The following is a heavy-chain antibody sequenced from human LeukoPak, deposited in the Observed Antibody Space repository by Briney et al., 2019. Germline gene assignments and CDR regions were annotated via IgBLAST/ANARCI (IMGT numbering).Heavy chain of an antibody. J-gene: IGHJ6*03. CDR2: ISWNSDSI. CDR1: GFIFNDYA. CDR3: ARDPLRYGSGSYYLYYYYYMDV. V-gene: IGHV3-9*01. Sequence: GGSLRLSCAASGFIFNDYAMHWVRQAPGKGLEWVSGISWNSDSIDYADSVKGRFTISRDNAKNSLYLQMNSLRAEDTAVYYCARDPLRYGSGSYYLYYYYYMDVWGKGTTVTVSS. D-gene: IGHD3-10*01.